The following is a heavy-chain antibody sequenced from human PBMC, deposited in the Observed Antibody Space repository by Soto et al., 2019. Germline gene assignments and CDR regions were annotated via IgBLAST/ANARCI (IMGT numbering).Heavy chain of an antibody. CDR2: INSDGSST. D-gene: IGHD3-22*01. CDR1: GFTFSSYW. V-gene: IGHV3-74*01. Sequence: GSLRLSCAASGFTFSSYWMHWVRQAPGKGLVWVSRINSDGSSTSYADSVKGRFTISRDNAKNTLYLQMNSLRAEDTAVYYCARGSIRGYDSSGYLLDYWGQGTLVTVSS. J-gene: IGHJ4*02. CDR3: ARGSIRGYDSSGYLLDY.